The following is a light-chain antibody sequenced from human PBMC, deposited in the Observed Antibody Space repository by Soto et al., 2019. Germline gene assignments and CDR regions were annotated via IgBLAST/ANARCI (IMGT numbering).Light chain of an antibody. CDR1: QTISSW. V-gene: IGKV1-5*03. CDR2: KAS. CDR3: QQYNSYSEA. J-gene: IGKJ1*01. Sequence: DIQMTQSPSTLSGSLGDRFTITCRASQTISSWLAWYQQKPGKAPKLLIYKASTLKSGVPSRFSGSGSGTEFTLTISSLQPDDFATYYCQQYNSYSEAFGQGTKVDIK.